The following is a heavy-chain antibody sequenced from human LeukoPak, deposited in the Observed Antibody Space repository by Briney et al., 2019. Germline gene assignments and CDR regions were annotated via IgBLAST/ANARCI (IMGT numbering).Heavy chain of an antibody. CDR2: ISGSGGST. CDR3: AKAAVTVYYYYMDV. D-gene: IGHD4-17*01. CDR1: GFTFSNYE. V-gene: IGHV3-23*01. J-gene: IGHJ6*03. Sequence: GGSLRLSCEVSGFTFSNYEMNWVRQAPGKGLEWVSAISGSGGSTYYADSVKGRFTISRDNSKNTLYLQMNSLRAEDTAVYYCAKAAVTVYYYYMDVWGKGTTVTVSS.